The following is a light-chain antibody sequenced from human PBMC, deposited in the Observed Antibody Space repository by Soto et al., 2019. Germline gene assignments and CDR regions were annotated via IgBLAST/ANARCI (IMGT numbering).Light chain of an antibody. CDR1: QSVSSN. CDR2: GAS. Sequence: EIVMTQSPATLSVSPGERATLSCRASQSVSSNLAWYQQKPGQAPRLLFYGASTRATGIPARFSGSGSGTEFTLTINSLQAEDCAVYYCQQYYNWPRTFGQGTRLEI. CDR3: QQYYNWPRT. J-gene: IGKJ5*01. V-gene: IGKV3-15*01.